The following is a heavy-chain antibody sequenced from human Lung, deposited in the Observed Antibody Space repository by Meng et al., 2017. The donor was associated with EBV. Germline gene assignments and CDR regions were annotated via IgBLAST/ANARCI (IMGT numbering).Heavy chain of an antibody. J-gene: IGHJ4*02. CDR2: INHSGST. V-gene: IGHV4-34*01. D-gene: IGHD5-12*01. CDR1: GGSFSGYY. Sequence: QVKLPQGGAGLLKPSETFALTCGVFGGSFSGYYWSWIRQPPGKGLEWIGEINHSGSTNYNPSLKSRVTISVDTSKNQFSLKLSSVTAADTAVYYCARGRIKWLPLIWGQGTLVTVSS. CDR3: ARGRIKWLPLI.